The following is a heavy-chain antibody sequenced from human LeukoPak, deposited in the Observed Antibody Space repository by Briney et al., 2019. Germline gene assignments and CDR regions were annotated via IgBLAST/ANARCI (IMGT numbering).Heavy chain of an antibody. CDR1: GYTFTSCG. CDR2: ISAYNGNT. Sequence: ASVKVSCKASGYTFTSCGISWVRQAPGQGLEWMGWISAYNGNTNYAQKLQGRVTMTTDTSTSTAYMELRSLRSDDTAVYYCARDRSRIVVVPAAMPDYWGQGTLVTVSS. V-gene: IGHV1-18*01. D-gene: IGHD2-2*01. J-gene: IGHJ4*02. CDR3: ARDRSRIVVVPAAMPDY.